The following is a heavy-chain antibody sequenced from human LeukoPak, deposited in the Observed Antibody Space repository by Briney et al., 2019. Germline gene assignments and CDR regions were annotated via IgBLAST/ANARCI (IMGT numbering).Heavy chain of an antibody. CDR1: GFTFSSYE. Sequence: GGSLRLSCAASGFTFSSYEMNWVRQAPGKGLEWVVNIKKDGSENYYVDSVKGRFTISRDNAKKSLYLQMKSLRAEDTAVYYCARHLSGVTGYSYGRGIDYWGQGTLVTVSS. CDR2: IKKDGSEN. J-gene: IGHJ4*02. D-gene: IGHD5-18*01. CDR3: ARHLSGVTGYSYGRGIDY. V-gene: IGHV3-7*01.